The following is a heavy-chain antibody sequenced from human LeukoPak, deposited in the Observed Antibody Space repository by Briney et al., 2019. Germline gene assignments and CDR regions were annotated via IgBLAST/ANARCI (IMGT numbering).Heavy chain of an antibody. CDR2: ISSSSSTI. CDR1: GFTFSSYD. V-gene: IGHV3-48*04. D-gene: IGHD4-17*01. Sequence: PGGSLRLSCAASGFTFSSYDMNWVRQAPGKGLEWVSYISSSSSTIYYADSVKGRFTISRDNAKNSLYLQMNSLRAEDTAVYYCARVKGFNGDYDNDAFDIWGQGTMVTVSS. J-gene: IGHJ3*02. CDR3: ARVKGFNGDYDNDAFDI.